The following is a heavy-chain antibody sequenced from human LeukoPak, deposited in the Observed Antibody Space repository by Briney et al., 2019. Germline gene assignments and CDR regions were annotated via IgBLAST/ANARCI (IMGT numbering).Heavy chain of an antibody. Sequence: PGGSLRLSCAASGFTFSDYYMSWIRQAPGKGLEWVSYISSSSSYTNYADSVKGRFTISRDNAMNSLYLQMNSLRAEDTAVYYCARDRTEAKYYDFWSGYNHWGQGTLVTVSS. CDR3: ARDRTEAKYYDFWSGYNH. CDR2: ISSSSSYT. CDR1: GFTFSDYY. V-gene: IGHV3-11*06. D-gene: IGHD3-3*01. J-gene: IGHJ5*02.